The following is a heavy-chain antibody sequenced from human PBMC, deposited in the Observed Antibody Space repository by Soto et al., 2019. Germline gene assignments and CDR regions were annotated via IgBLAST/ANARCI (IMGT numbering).Heavy chain of an antibody. Sequence: GGSLRLSCAASGFSFGSYALSWVRQAPGKGLEWVSTISGSDGKTFYADSVKGRFSISRDTSQSTLYLQMNSLRADDTAMYYCARWSYLDYWGQGTRGTVSS. CDR3: ARWSYLDY. CDR1: GFSFGSYA. V-gene: IGHV3-23*01. J-gene: IGHJ4*02. D-gene: IGHD2-15*01. CDR2: ISGSDGKT.